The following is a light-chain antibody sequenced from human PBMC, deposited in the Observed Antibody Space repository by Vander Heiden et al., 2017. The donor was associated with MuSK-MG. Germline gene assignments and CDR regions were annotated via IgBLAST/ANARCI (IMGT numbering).Light chain of an antibody. J-gene: IGKJ2*01. CDR3: QQSDSLPYT. CDR2: TAS. V-gene: IGKV1-39*01. Sequence: DIQMTQSPSSLSASVGDRVTITCRAGQSISSYLNWYQQKPGRAPKLLIYTASSLQSGVPSKFRGSGSGTDFTLTISRLQPEDFATYYCQQSDSLPYTFGQGTKVEIK. CDR1: QSISSY.